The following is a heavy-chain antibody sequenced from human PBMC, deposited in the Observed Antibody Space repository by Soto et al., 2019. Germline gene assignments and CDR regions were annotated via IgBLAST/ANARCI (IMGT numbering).Heavy chain of an antibody. CDR2: IIPIFGTA. CDR1: GGTFSSYA. D-gene: IGHD6-6*01. V-gene: IGHV1-69*13. CDR3: ARTLEASSIAAPWYYFDY. J-gene: IGHJ4*02. Sequence: SVKVSCKASGGTFSSYAISWVRQAPGQGLEWMGGIIPIFGTANYAQKFQGRVTVTADESTSTAYMELSSLRSEDTAVYYCARTLEASSIAAPWYYFDYWGQGTLVTVSS.